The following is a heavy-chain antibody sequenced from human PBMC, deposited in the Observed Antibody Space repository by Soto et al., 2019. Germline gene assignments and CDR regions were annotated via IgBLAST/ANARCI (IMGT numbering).Heavy chain of an antibody. CDR3: ARIQESYYDTYYFDY. V-gene: IGHV4-39*01. CDR2: IYYSGST. J-gene: IGHJ4*02. Sequence: PSETLSLTCTVSGGSISSSSYYWGWIRQPPGKGLEWIGSIYYSGSTYYNPSLKSRVTISVDTSKNQFSLKLSSVTAADTAVYYCARIQESYYDTYYFDYWGQGTPVTVSS. D-gene: IGHD3-22*01. CDR1: GGSISSSSYY.